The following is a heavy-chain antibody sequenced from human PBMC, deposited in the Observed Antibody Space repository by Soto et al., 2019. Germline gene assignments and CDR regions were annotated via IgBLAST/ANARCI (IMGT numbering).Heavy chain of an antibody. CDR1: GGSISSYY. D-gene: IGHD3-3*01. Sequence: SETLSLTCTVSGGSISSYYWSWIRQPPGKGLEWIGYIYYSGSTNYNPSLKSRVTISVDTSKNQFSLKLSSVTAADTAVYYCARYSQRDYDFWNGYQYYYYYGMDVWGQGTTVTVSS. J-gene: IGHJ6*02. CDR3: ARYSQRDYDFWNGYQYYYYYGMDV. V-gene: IGHV4-59*01. CDR2: IYYSGST.